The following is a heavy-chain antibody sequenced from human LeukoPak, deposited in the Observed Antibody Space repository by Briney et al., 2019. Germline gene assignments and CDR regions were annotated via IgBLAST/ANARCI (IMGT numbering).Heavy chain of an antibody. D-gene: IGHD3-22*01. J-gene: IGHJ4*02. V-gene: IGHV3-64*04. Sequence: GGSLRLSCVAAGFSVTSNGMHWVRQAPGKGLEDVSAISSNGVDTFYANSVKGRFTVSRDTSKNTLYLQMNSLRAEDTAVYYCARDNLDDYYDSSGYSDYWGQGTLVTVSS. CDR3: ARDNLDDYYDSSGYSDY. CDR1: GFSVTSNG. CDR2: ISSNGVDT.